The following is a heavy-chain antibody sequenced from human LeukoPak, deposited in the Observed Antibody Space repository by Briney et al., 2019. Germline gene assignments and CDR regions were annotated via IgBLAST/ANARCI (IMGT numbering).Heavy chain of an antibody. CDR2: INPHSGGT. Sequence: ASVKVSCKASGYTFTGYYMHWVRQAPGRGLEWMGWINPHSGGTNYAQKFQGRVTMTRDTSISTAYMELSSLRSDDTAMYYCAKRFERTYYFDYWGQGTLVTVSS. CDR3: AKRFERTYYFDY. D-gene: IGHD3-10*01. V-gene: IGHV1-2*02. CDR1: GYTFTGYY. J-gene: IGHJ4*02.